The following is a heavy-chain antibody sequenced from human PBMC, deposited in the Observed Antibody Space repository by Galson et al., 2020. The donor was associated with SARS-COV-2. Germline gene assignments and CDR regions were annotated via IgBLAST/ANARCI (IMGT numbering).Heavy chain of an antibody. CDR1: GFPISSYA. D-gene: IGHD3-22*01. CDR3: VGDPPASGYTLDI. CDR2: IWADGSNR. J-gene: IGHJ3*02. Sequence: GESLKISCAASGFPISSYAMHWVRQAPGKGLEWVAFIWADGSNRFYADSAKGRFIISRDNSRNTLSLLMDSLRPEDTALYYCVGDPPASGYTLDIWGQGTMVTVSS. V-gene: IGHV3-33*02.